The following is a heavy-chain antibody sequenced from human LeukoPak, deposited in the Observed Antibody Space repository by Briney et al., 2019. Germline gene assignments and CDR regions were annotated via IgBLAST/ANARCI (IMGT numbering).Heavy chain of an antibody. CDR3: ARTGSTRDSSGYSPFDY. V-gene: IGHV3-30-3*01. J-gene: IGHJ4*02. D-gene: IGHD3-22*01. CDR2: ISYDGSNK. CDR1: GFTFSSYA. Sequence: GGSLRLSCAASGFTFSSYAMHWVRQAPGKGLEWVAVISYDGSNKYYADSVKGRFTISRDNSKNTLYLQMNSLRAEDTAVYYCARTGSTRDSSGYSPFDYWGQGTLVTVSS.